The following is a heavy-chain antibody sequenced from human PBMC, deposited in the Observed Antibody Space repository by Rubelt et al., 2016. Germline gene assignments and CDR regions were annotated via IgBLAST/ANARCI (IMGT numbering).Heavy chain of an antibody. CDR2: IYPSGST. CDR3: ASADIAAAGFFDY. CDR1: GGSISSYY. Sequence: QVQLQESGPGLVKPSETLSLTCTVSGGSISSYYWSWIRQPPGKGLEWIGSIYPSGSTYYTPSLKSAFTCSVDTSKNQFSLKLSSVTAADTAVYYCASADIAAAGFFDYWGQGTLVTVSS. D-gene: IGHD6-13*01. V-gene: IGHV4-59*04. J-gene: IGHJ4*02.